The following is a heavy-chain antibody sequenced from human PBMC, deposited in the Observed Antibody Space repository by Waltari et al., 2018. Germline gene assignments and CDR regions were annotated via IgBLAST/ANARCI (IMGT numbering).Heavy chain of an antibody. Sequence: EVPLLDSGGGFVQPGGSLRLSCAASGFTFSTYAMRWIRPAPGKGLEWVSVIYSGGSTYYADSVKGRFTISRDNSKNTLYLQMNSLRAEDTAVYYCAKERVGATTVYFDYWGQGTLVTVSS. D-gene: IGHD1-26*01. CDR3: AKERVGATTVYFDY. CDR2: IYSGGST. V-gene: IGHV3-23*03. CDR1: GFTFSTYA. J-gene: IGHJ4*02.